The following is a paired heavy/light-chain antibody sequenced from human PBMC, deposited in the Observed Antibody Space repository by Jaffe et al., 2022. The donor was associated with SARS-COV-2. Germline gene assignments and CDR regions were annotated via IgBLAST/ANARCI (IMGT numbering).Heavy chain of an antibody. D-gene: IGHD2-15*01. CDR3: ARHGIPVVVAATPGHYFDY. CDR1: GGSISSSSYY. CDR2: IYYSGST. Sequence: QLQLQESGPGLVKPSETLSLTCTVSGGSISSSSYYWGWIRQPPGKGLEWIGSIYYSGSTYYNPSLKSRVTISVDTSKNQFSLKLSSVTAADTAVYYCARHGIPVVVAATPGHYFDYWGQGTLVTVSS. V-gene: IGHV4-39*01. J-gene: IGHJ4*02.
Light chain of an antibody. V-gene: IGLV10-54*01. CDR2: RNN. CDR1: SNNVGNQG. Sequence: QAGLTQPPSVSKGLRQTATLTCTGNSNNVGNQGAAWLQQHQGHPPKLLSYRNNNRPSGISERLSASRSGNTASLTITGLQPEDEADYYCSAWDSSLSSVVFGGGTKLTVL. J-gene: IGLJ2*01. CDR3: SAWDSSLSSVV.